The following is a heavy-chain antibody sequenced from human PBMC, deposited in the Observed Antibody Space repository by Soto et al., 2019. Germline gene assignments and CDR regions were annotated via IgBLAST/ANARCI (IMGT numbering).Heavy chain of an antibody. CDR2: MSGTVGST. Sequence: PGGSLRLSCGTSGFTFSSFAMSWVRQAPGKGLEWVSSMSGTVGSTYYGDSVKGRFTISRDNYKNTMYLQMNSLRAEDTAVYYCAKGEPHYDRNRFDPWGQGTLVTVSS. V-gene: IGHV3-23*01. D-gene: IGHD3-3*01. CDR3: AKGEPHYDRNRFDP. J-gene: IGHJ5*02. CDR1: GFTFSSFA.